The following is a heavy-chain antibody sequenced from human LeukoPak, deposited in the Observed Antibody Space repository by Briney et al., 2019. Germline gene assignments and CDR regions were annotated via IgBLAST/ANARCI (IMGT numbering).Heavy chain of an antibody. Sequence: SVKVSCKASGGTFSSYGISWVRQAPGQGLEWMGGIIPIFGTANYAQKFQGRVTITADESTSTAYMELSSLRSEDTAVYYCARDDPHGNWFDPWGQGTLVTVSS. CDR2: IIPIFGTA. CDR3: ARDDPHGNWFDP. V-gene: IGHV1-69*13. CDR1: GGTFSSYG. J-gene: IGHJ5*02.